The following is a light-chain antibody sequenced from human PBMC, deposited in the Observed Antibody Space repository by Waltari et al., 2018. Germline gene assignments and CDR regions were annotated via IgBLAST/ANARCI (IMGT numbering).Light chain of an antibody. CDR2: ENN. CDR1: SSDLGIYC. J-gene: IGLJ3*02. V-gene: IGLV1-51*02. Sequence: QSVLTQPPSVSAAPGQNVTISCSGSSSDLGIYCVPWYQQFPAAAPKLLIYENNKRPSGIPARFSGSKSGTSAALGITGLQPGDEADYYCGTWDNSMRRVFGGGTKLTVL. CDR3: GTWDNSMRRV.